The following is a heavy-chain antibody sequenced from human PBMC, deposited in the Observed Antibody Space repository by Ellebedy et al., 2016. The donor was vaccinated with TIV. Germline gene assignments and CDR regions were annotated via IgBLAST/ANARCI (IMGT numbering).Heavy chain of an antibody. CDR3: AKGYSGYWTGGSCYADY. V-gene: IGHV3-23*01. D-gene: IGHD2-15*01. J-gene: IGHJ4*02. Sequence: DSVKGRVTISRDKSKGTLYLQMNSLRADDTAVYYCAKGYSGYWTGGSCYADYWGQGTLVAVSS.